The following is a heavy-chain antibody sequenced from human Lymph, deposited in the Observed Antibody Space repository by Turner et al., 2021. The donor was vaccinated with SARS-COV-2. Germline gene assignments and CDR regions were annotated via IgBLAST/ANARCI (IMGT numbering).Heavy chain of an antibody. D-gene: IGHD2-2*01. V-gene: IGHV4-59*01. CDR3: ARVVPAGWYYFDY. CDR1: GGYISRYY. Sequence: QVQLQESGPGLVKPSETLSLNCTVSGGYISRYYWSWIRQPPGKGLEWIVYIFYSGINKYRPSLKSRVTISVDTSKNQFSLHLSSVTAADTAVYYCARVVPAGWYYFDYWGQGTLVTVSS. CDR2: IFYSGIN. J-gene: IGHJ4*02.